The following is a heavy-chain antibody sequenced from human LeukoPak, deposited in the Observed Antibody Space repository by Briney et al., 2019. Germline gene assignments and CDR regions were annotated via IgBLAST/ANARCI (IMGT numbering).Heavy chain of an antibody. Sequence: GASVKVPCKASGYTFTGYYMHWVRQAPGQGLEWMGWIDPNSGGTNYAQKVQGRVTMTRDTSISTAYMELSRLRSDDTAVYYCARASAGYSSSWYVGWGQGTLVTVSS. CDR1: GYTFTGYY. J-gene: IGHJ4*02. CDR2: IDPNSGGT. CDR3: ARASAGYSSSWYVG. V-gene: IGHV1-2*02. D-gene: IGHD6-13*01.